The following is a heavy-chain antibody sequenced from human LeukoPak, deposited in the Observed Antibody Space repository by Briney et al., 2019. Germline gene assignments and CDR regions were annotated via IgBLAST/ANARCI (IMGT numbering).Heavy chain of an antibody. J-gene: IGHJ4*02. Sequence: GGSLRLSCAASGFTFSSYGMHWVRQAPGKGLEWVAVISYDGRNKYYADSVKGRFTISRDNSKNTLYLQMNSLRAEDTAVYYCAKDYGTTVTLDYWGQGTLVTVSS. D-gene: IGHD4-17*01. V-gene: IGHV3-30*18. CDR3: AKDYGTTVTLDY. CDR1: GFTFSSYG. CDR2: ISYDGRNK.